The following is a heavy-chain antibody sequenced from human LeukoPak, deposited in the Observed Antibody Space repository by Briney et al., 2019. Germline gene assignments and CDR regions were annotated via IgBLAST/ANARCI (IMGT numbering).Heavy chain of an antibody. V-gene: IGHV4-61*02. J-gene: IGHJ4*02. CDR1: GGSISSGSYY. Sequence: SETLSLTCTVSGGSISSGSYYWSWIRQPAGKGLEWIGLIYTSGSTNYNPSLKSRVTISVDTSKNQFSLKLSSVTAADTAVYYCARAPYYDFWSGPMPDYWGQGTLVTVSS. CDR2: IYTSGST. CDR3: ARAPYYDFWSGPMPDY. D-gene: IGHD3-3*01.